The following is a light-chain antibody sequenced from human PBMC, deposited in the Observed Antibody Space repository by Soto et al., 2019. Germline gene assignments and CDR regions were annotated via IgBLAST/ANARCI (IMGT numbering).Light chain of an antibody. CDR3: QRYNYWPWT. J-gene: IGKJ1*01. CDR2: GAS. Sequence: EIEMTQSPATLSVSPGERVTLSCRASQTVSRDLAWYQQKPGQAPRLLIYGASTRATGVPARFSGSGSGTEFTLTISSLQSEDFAVYYCQRYNYWPWTFGQGTKVEIK. V-gene: IGKV3-15*01. CDR1: QTVSRD.